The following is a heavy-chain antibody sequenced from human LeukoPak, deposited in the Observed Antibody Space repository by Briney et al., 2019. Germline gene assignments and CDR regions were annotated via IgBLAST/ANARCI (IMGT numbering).Heavy chain of an antibody. Sequence: SETLSLTCAVSGYSISSGYYWGWIRQPPGKGLEWIGSIYHSGSTYYNPPLKSRVTISVDTSKNQFSMKLSSVTAADTAVYYCARAGLNFDWLSYFDYWGQGTLVTVS. CDR3: ARAGLNFDWLSYFDY. CDR2: IYHSGST. CDR1: GYSISSGYY. V-gene: IGHV4-38-2*01. J-gene: IGHJ4*02. D-gene: IGHD3-9*01.